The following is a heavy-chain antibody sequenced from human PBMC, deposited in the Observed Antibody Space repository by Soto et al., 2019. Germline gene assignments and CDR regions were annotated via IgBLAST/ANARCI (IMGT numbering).Heavy chain of an antibody. J-gene: IGHJ6*02. CDR1: GYTFTGYY. D-gene: IGHD6-19*01. CDR2: INPNSGGT. V-gene: IGHV1-2*04. CDR3: ARDFDSGESIAVAGTDYYYYGMDV. Sequence: ASVKVSCKASGYTFTGYYMHWVRQAPGQGLEWMGWINPNSGGTNYAQKFQGWVTMTRDTSISTADMELSRLRFDDTAVYYCARDFDSGESIAVAGTDYYYYGMDVWGQGTTVTVSS.